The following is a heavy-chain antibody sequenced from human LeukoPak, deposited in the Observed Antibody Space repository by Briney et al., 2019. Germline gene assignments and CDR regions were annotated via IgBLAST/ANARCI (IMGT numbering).Heavy chain of an antibody. J-gene: IGHJ4*02. CDR3: AREDPTTVTTAY. V-gene: IGHV3-30*03. Sequence: GGSLRLSCAASGFSFSNYGVHWVRQAPGRRLEWVAVISFDGNQEYYPDSVKGRFTISRDNSKNTLYLQMNSLRAEDTAVYYCAREDPTTVTTAYWGQGTLVTVSS. CDR1: GFSFSNYG. CDR2: ISFDGNQE. D-gene: IGHD4-17*01.